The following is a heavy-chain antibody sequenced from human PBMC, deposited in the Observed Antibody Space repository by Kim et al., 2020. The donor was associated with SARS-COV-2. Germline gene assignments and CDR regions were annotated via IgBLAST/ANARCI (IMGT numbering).Heavy chain of an antibody. CDR1: GFTFSGYG. Sequence: GGSLRLSCAASGFTFSGYGMHWVRQAPGKGLEWVAVIWSDGSNKYYADSVKGRFTISRDNSKNTLYLQMNSLRAEDTAVFYCARARISPNWFYYMDVWGKGTTVTVSS. CDR3: ARARISPNWFYYMDV. V-gene: IGHV3-33*01. CDR2: IWSDGSNK. J-gene: IGHJ6*03. D-gene: IGHD3-3*02.